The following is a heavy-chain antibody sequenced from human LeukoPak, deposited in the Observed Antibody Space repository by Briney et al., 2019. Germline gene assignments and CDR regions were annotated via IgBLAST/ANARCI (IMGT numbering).Heavy chain of an antibody. CDR3: ARGIIILRTWSASFGS. J-gene: IGHJ4*02. D-gene: IGHD3-16*02. V-gene: IGHV3-33*01. CDR2: IWFDGSHQ. CDR1: GFSFSTYA. Sequence: SLRLSCVASGFSFSTYAMHWVRQTPGKGLEWVAIIWFDGSHQYYGDSVKGRFSVSRDNSKNTLYLEMNSLRAEDTAVYYCARGIIILRTWSASFGSWGQGSLVTVSS.